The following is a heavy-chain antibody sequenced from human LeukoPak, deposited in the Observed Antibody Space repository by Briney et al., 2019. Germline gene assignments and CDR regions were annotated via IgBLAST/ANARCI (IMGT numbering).Heavy chain of an antibody. D-gene: IGHD6-13*01. CDR2: INYSGST. CDR1: TGSISSYY. J-gene: IGHJ4*02. Sequence: PSETLSLTCIVSTGSISSYYWSWIRQPPGKGLEWIGHINYSGSTNYNPSLKSRVTISVDKSKNQFSLKLSSVTAADTAVYYCARGGAAAGTVPFDYWGQGTLVTVSS. CDR3: ARGGAAAGTVPFDY. V-gene: IGHV4-59*12.